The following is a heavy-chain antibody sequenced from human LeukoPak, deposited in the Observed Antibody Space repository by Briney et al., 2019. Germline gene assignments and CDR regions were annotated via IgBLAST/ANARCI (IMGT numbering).Heavy chain of an antibody. J-gene: IGHJ4*02. CDR2: IYYSGST. Sequence: SEPLSLTCTVLGASIISSSYYWGWIRQPQGKGLEWIGSIYYSGSTSYNPSLKSRVTISVDTSKNPFALKLSSVTAGDTAVYYCARHKYEAAATHFDYWGEGTLVTVSS. D-gene: IGHD6-13*01. CDR1: GASIISSSYY. V-gene: IGHV4-39*01. CDR3: ARHKYEAAATHFDY.